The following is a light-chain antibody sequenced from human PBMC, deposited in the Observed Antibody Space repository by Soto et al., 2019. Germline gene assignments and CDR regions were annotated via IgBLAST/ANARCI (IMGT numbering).Light chain of an antibody. J-gene: IGKJ5*01. CDR2: AAS. CDR3: QQLNSYLIT. V-gene: IGKV1-9*01. Sequence: DIQLTQSPSFLSASVGDRVTITCRASRGISSYLAWYQQKPGKAPKLLIYAASTLHTGLPSRFSGSGSGTEFTLTISSLQPEDFATYYCQQLNSYLITFGQGTRLEIK. CDR1: RGISSY.